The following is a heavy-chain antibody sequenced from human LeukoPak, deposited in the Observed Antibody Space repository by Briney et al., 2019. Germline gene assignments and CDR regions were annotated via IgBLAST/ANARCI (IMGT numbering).Heavy chain of an antibody. J-gene: IGHJ3*02. Sequence: GGSLRLSCAASGFTFSSYSMNWVRQAPGKGLEWVSSISSSSSYIYYADSVKGRFTISRDNAKNSLYLQMNSLRAEDTAVYYCAREGSIAVTNDAFDIWGQGTMVTVSS. CDR3: AREGSIAVTNDAFDI. CDR1: GFTFSSYS. V-gene: IGHV3-21*01. CDR2: ISSSSSYI. D-gene: IGHD6-6*01.